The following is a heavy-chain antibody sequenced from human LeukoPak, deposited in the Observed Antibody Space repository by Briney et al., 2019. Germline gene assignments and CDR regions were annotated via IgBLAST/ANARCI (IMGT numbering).Heavy chain of an antibody. D-gene: IGHD6-25*01. CDR3: ARPLSSGWDY. Sequence: GESLKISCKGSGYRFTSYWIGWVRQMPGKGLEWMATIYPGDSDTRYSPSLQGQVTISADQSISTAYLQWSSLKASDTAIYYCARPLSSGWDYWGQGTLVTVSS. CDR1: GYRFTSYW. V-gene: IGHV5-51*01. J-gene: IGHJ4*02. CDR2: IYPGDSDT.